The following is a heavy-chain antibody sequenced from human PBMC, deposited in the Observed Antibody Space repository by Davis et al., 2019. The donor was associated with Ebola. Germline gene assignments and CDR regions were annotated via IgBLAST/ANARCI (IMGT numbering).Heavy chain of an antibody. V-gene: IGHV3-74*01. D-gene: IGHD6-19*01. CDR1: GFTFSNYY. J-gene: IGHJ5*02. CDR2: IKTDGSTT. CDR3: ARTIAVAGPGS. Sequence: GESLKISCAASGFTFSNYYMHWVRRAPGKGLEWVARIKTDGSTTRYADSVKGRFTISRDNAKNSLYLQMNSLRAEDTAVYYCARTIAVAGPGSWGQGTLVTVSA.